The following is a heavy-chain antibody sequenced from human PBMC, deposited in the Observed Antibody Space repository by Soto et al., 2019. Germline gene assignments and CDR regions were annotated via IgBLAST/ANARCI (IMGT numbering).Heavy chain of an antibody. CDR2: ISAHNGNT. J-gene: IGHJ4*02. D-gene: IGHD1-1*01. V-gene: IGHV1-18*01. CDR3: ARGRYGDY. Sequence: QVHLVQSGAEVKKPGASVKVSCKASGYTFNSYGITWVRQAPGQGLEWMGWISAHNGNTDYAQKLQGRVIVTRDTSTSTAYMELRSPRSDDTAVYYCARGRYGDYWGQGALVTVSS. CDR1: GYTFNSYG.